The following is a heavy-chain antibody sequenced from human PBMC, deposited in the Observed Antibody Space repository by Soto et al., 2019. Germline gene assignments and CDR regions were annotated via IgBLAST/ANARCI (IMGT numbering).Heavy chain of an antibody. D-gene: IGHD3-3*01. V-gene: IGHV4-31*03. CDR1: GGSISSGGYY. CDR2: IYYSGST. CDR3: ARGGTIFGVVIPAYYFDY. Sequence: QVQLQESGPGLVKPSQTLSLTCTVSGGSISSGGYYWSWIRQHPGKGLEWIGYIYYSGSTYYNPSLKSRVTISVDTSKNQFSLKLSSVTAADTAVYYCARGGTIFGVVIPAYYFDYWGQGTLVTVSS. J-gene: IGHJ4*02.